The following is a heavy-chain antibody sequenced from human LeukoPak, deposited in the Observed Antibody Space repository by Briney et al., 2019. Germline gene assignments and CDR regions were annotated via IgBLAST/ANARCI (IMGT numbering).Heavy chain of an antibody. J-gene: IGHJ4*02. D-gene: IGHD5-18*01. CDR1: GFPFSAYA. Sequence: PGGSLRLSCAASGFPFSAYAMSWVRQAPGKGPEWVSAISASGDTTYYADSVRGRFTISRDNSKNTLYLQMNSLRAGDTALYYCAKESLRGHSYGFDNWGQGTLVTVSS. V-gene: IGHV3-23*01. CDR2: ISASGDTT. CDR3: AKESLRGHSYGFDN.